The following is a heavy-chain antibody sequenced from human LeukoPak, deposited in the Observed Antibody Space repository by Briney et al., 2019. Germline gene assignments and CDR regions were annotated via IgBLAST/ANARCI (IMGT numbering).Heavy chain of an antibody. CDR3: AKDRVSPGFNWFDP. Sequence: GGSLRLSCAASGVIISSYAMSWVRQAPGKGLEWVSAIHGRGDNTYYADLVKGRFTISRDNSKSTVYLQMNSLRTEDTAVYYCAKDRVSPGFNWFDPWGQGTLVTVSS. J-gene: IGHJ5*02. V-gene: IGHV3-23*01. CDR1: GVIISSYA. D-gene: IGHD2/OR15-2a*01. CDR2: IHGRGDNT.